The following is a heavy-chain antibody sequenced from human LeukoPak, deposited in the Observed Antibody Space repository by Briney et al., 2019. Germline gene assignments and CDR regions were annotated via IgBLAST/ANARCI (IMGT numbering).Heavy chain of an antibody. V-gene: IGHV3-30-3*01. CDR2: ISYDGSNN. Sequence: PGGSLRLSCAASGFTFSSYAMHWVRQAPGKGLEWVAVISYDGSNNYYADSVKGRFTISRDNSKNTLYLQMNSLRAEDTAVYYCARDPLHYGDYSFFDYWGQGTLVTVSS. CDR1: GFTFSSYA. CDR3: ARDPLHYGDYSFFDY. D-gene: IGHD4-17*01. J-gene: IGHJ4*02.